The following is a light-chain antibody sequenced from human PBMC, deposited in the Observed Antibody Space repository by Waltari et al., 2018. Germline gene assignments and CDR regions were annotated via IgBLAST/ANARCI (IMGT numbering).Light chain of an antibody. J-gene: IGLJ3*02. Sequence: QSGLTQPPSASGTPGQMVTISCSGSTSNIGSNTVNWYQQVPGTAPKLLVFINNPGPSAFPDRFSGSKSGTSASLAISGLQSEDEADYSCAAWDDSLNAWVFGGGTKLTVL. CDR3: AAWDDSLNAWV. CDR2: INN. CDR1: TSNIGSNT. V-gene: IGLV1-44*01.